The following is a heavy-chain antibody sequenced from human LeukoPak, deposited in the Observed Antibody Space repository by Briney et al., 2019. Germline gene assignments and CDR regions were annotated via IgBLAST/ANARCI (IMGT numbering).Heavy chain of an antibody. D-gene: IGHD3-22*01. CDR3: ARASIQDYYDSSGCFDY. CDR2: IIPIFGTA. Sequence: VPCTATWGAFSSYGNSWGSQGPGQEFEKKGGIIPIFGTANYAQKFQGRVTITTDESTSTAYMELSSLRSEDTAVYYCARASIQDYYDSSGCFDYWGQGTLVTVAS. CDR1: WGAFSSYG. V-gene: IGHV1-69*05. J-gene: IGHJ4*02.